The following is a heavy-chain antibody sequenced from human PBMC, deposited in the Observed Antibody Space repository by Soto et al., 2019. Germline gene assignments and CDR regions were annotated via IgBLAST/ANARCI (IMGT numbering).Heavy chain of an antibody. J-gene: IGHJ5*02. CDR3: ARDAGGVSSSEGWFDP. D-gene: IGHD6-6*01. CDR2: ISSNSAYI. V-gene: IGHV3-21*06. CDR1: GFTFSRFT. Sequence: EVQLVESGGGLVKPGGSLRLSCAASGFTFSRFTMNWVRQAPGKGLEWVSAISSNSAYIYYANSVRGRFTISRDNAKISVYLQMNILRADDTALYYCARDAGGVSSSEGWFDPWGQGTLVTVSS.